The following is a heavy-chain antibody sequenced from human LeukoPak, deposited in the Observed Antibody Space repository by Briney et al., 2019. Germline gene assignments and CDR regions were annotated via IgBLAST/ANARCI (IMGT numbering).Heavy chain of an antibody. CDR2: IYYRGST. CDR3: ARGYEVETYYDFWSGYPNWFDH. J-gene: IGHJ5*02. CDR1: GGSISSFY. V-gene: IGHV4-59*01. D-gene: IGHD3-3*01. Sequence: SETLSLTCTVSGGSISSFYWSWLRQPPGKGLEWIGYIYYRGSTNYNPSLKSRVTISVDTSKNQFSLKLSSVTAADTAVYYCARGYEVETYYDFWSGYPNWFDHWGQGTLVTVSS.